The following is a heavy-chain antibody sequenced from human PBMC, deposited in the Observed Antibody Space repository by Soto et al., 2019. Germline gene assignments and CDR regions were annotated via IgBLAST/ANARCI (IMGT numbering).Heavy chain of an antibody. CDR2: IYYSGST. D-gene: IGHD6-13*01. CDR3: ARQKAAGSFTRYFDN. CDR1: GDSINNGGYY. J-gene: IGHJ4*02. Sequence: SETLSLTCTVSGDSINNGGYYWAWIRQHPGKGLEWIGYIYYSGSTHHNPSLKSRDTISLDTSKNQFSLKLSSVTAADTAVYYCARQKAAGSFTRYFDNWGQGTLVTVSS. V-gene: IGHV4-31*03.